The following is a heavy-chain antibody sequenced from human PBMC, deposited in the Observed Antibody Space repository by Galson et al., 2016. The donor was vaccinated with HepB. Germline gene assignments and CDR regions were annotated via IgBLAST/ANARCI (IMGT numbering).Heavy chain of an antibody. V-gene: IGHV3-48*02. CDR1: GFTFSSHS. Sequence: SLRLSCAASGFTFSSHSMNWVRQTPGKGLEWLSYISRSETIYYADSVKGRFTISRDNARNSLYLQMNSLRDEDTGIYYCAKLSWECRSTTCKQFDYWGQGALVTGSS. CDR2: ISRSETI. D-gene: IGHD2/OR15-2a*01. CDR3: AKLSWECRSTTCKQFDY. J-gene: IGHJ4*02.